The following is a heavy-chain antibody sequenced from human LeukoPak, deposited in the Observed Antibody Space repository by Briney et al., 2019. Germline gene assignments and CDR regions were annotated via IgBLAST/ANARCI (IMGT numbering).Heavy chain of an antibody. Sequence: GESLKISCKGSGYSFTSYWISWVRQMPGKGLEWMGRIDPSDSYTNYSPSFQGHVTISADKSISTAYLQWSSLKALDTAMYYCARLRYCGGDCYPPDAFDIWGQGTMVTVSS. D-gene: IGHD2-21*02. CDR1: GYSFTSYW. CDR2: IDPSDSYT. J-gene: IGHJ3*02. CDR3: ARLRYCGGDCYPPDAFDI. V-gene: IGHV5-10-1*01.